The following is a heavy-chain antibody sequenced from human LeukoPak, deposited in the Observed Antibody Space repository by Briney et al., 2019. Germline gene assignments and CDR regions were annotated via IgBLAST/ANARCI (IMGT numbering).Heavy chain of an antibody. CDR1: GGSISSYY. V-gene: IGHV4-4*07. J-gene: IGHJ3*02. D-gene: IGHD2-8*01. CDR2: IYTSGCT. CDR3: ARDRAMAGTNDAFDI. Sequence: PSETLSLTCTVSGGSISSYYWSWIRQPAGKGLEWIRRIYTSGCTNYNPSLKSRVTMSVDTSKNQFSLKLSSVTAADTAVYYCARDRAMAGTNDAFDIWGQGTMVTVSS.